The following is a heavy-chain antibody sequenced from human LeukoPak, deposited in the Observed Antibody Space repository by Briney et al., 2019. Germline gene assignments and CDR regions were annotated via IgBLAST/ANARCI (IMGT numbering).Heavy chain of an antibody. V-gene: IGHV4-30-2*01. J-gene: IGHJ4*02. CDR3: ARGGLFSSGYYAPIFDY. Sequence: SETLSLTCAVSGGSISSGGYSWSWIRQPPGKGLEWIGYIYHSGSTYYNPSLKSRVTISVDRSKNQFSLKLSSVTAADTAVYYCARGGLFSSGYYAPIFDYWGQGTLVTVSS. CDR1: GGSISSGGYS. D-gene: IGHD3-22*01. CDR2: IYHSGST.